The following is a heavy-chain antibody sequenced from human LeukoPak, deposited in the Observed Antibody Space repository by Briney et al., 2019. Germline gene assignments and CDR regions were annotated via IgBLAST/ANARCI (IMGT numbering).Heavy chain of an antibody. Sequence: PGGSLRLSCAASGFTFSSDAMSWVRQSPGKGLEWVSAISGSSGSTYYADSVKGRFTISRDNSKNTLYLQMNSLRAEDTAVYYCAKDVYYYGSGRANDYWGQGTLVTVSS. CDR3: AKDVYYYGSGRANDY. CDR2: ISGSSGST. J-gene: IGHJ4*02. V-gene: IGHV3-23*01. D-gene: IGHD3-10*01. CDR1: GFTFSSDA.